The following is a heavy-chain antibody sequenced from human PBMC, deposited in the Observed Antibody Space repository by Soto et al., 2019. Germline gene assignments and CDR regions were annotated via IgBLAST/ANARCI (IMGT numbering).Heavy chain of an antibody. CDR3: ARALAAAVTLFDY. CDR1: GYTFTSYG. CDR2: ISAYNGNT. Sequence: QVQLVQSGAEVKKPGASVKVSCKASGYTFTSYGISWVRQAPGQGLEWMGWISAYNGNTNYAQKLQGRDTMNTDAYTSTDYMELRSMRSDDTAVYYCARALAAAVTLFDYWGQGTLVTVSS. V-gene: IGHV1-18*01. J-gene: IGHJ4*02. D-gene: IGHD6-13*01.